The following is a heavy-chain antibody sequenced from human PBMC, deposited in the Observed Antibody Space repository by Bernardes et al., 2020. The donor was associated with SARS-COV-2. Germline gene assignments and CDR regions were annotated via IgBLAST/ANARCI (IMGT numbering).Heavy chain of an antibody. V-gene: IGHV3-23*01. D-gene: IGHD3-16*01. CDR2: ISGSGGTT. CDR1: GFAFSTYA. J-gene: IGHJ4*02. Sequence: GGSLRLSCAASGFAFSTYAMSWVRQAPGKGLEWVSVISGSGGTTYYSVSVKGRFTISRDNSQNMLYLQMSSLRAEDTAVYFCAKDLIAVTLGGLPQTFDYWGQGTLVTVSS. CDR3: AKDLIAVTLGGLPQTFDY.